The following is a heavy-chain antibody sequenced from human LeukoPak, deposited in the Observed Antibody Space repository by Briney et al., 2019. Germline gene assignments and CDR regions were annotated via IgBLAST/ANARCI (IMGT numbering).Heavy chain of an antibody. CDR1: GGSISSRTYY. D-gene: IGHD6-13*01. Sequence: PSETLSLTCTVSGGSISSRTYYWGWIRQPPGKGLEWIGSVYHSGATYDNPSLGSRVTISVDTSKNHFSLKLSSVTAADTAVYYCARLEAAAAPFDYWGQGTLVTVSS. V-gene: IGHV4-39*02. CDR2: VYHSGAT. J-gene: IGHJ4*02. CDR3: ARLEAAAAPFDY.